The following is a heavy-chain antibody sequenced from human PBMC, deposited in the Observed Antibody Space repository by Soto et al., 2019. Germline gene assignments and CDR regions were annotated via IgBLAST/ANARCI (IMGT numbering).Heavy chain of an antibody. Sequence: QVQLVESGGGVVQPGRSLRLSCAASGFTFSSYGMHWVRQAPGKGLEWVAVISYDGSNKYYADSVKGRFTISRDNSKNTLYLQMNSLSAEDTAVYYCAKGPNEAYFDYWGQGTLVTVSS. CDR3: AKGPNEAYFDY. J-gene: IGHJ4*02. V-gene: IGHV3-30*18. CDR1: GFTFSSYG. CDR2: ISYDGSNK. D-gene: IGHD1-1*01.